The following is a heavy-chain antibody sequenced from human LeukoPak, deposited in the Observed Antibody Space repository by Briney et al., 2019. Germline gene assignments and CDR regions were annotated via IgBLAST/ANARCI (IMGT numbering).Heavy chain of an antibody. J-gene: IGHJ6*02. Sequence: GGSLRLSCAASGFTFSSYWMHWVRQAPGKGLVWVSRINTDGSSTSYADSVEGRFTISRDNAKNTLYLQMNSLRAEDTAVYYCAVGTTYYYGMDVWGQGTTVTVSS. CDR3: AVGTTYYYGMDV. CDR1: GFTFSSYW. D-gene: IGHD4-11*01. CDR2: INTDGSST. V-gene: IGHV3-74*01.